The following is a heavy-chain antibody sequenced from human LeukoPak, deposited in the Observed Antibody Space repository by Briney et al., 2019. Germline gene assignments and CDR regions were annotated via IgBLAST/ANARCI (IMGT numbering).Heavy chain of an antibody. Sequence: GGSLRLSCAASGFTFSSYEMNWVRQAPGKGLEWGSYISTSGSTKYYADSVKGRFTISRDNAKNSLYLQMNSLRAEDTAVYYCARDRDPGYNDSSGYRRVNAFDIWGQGTMVTVSS. CDR1: GFTFSSYE. CDR2: ISTSGSTK. J-gene: IGHJ3*02. V-gene: IGHV3-48*03. CDR3: ARDRDPGYNDSSGYRRVNAFDI. D-gene: IGHD3-22*01.